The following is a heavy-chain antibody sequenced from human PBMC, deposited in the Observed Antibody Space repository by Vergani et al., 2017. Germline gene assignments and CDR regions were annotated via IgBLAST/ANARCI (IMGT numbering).Heavy chain of an antibody. J-gene: IGHJ6*02. D-gene: IGHD3-10*01. V-gene: IGHV5-51*01. Sequence: EVQLVQSGAEVKKPGESLKISCNGSGYSFTSYWIGWVRQMPGKGLEWMGIIYPGDSDTRYSPSFQGQVTISADKSISTAYLQWSSLKASDTAMYYCARDSYGSVYYYYYGMDVWGQGTTVTVSS. CDR1: GYSFTSYW. CDR2: IYPGDSDT. CDR3: ARDSYGSVYYYYYGMDV.